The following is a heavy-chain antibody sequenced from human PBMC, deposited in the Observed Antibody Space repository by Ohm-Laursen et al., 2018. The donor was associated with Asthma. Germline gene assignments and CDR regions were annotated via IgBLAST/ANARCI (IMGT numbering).Heavy chain of an antibody. J-gene: IGHJ4*02. CDR3: ARGSLEGLQ. CDR2: IFTHGRHT. Sequence: SLRLSCAASGFTFSDYFMHWVRQGPGEGLVWISHIFTHGRHTNYADSVKGRFTISRDDAQNTLYLQMNSLRADDTAVYYCARGSLEGLQWGQGTLVTVSS. D-gene: IGHD5-24*01. CDR1: GFTFSDYF. V-gene: IGHV3-74*01.